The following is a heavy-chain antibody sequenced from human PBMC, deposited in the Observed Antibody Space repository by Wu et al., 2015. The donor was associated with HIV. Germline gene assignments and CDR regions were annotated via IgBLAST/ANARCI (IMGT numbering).Heavy chain of an antibody. D-gene: IGHD1/OR15-1a*01. CDR2: INPGGVRV. CDR1: GYTYNTYY. V-gene: IGHV1-46*03. J-gene: IGHJ3*02. Sequence: QVQLVQSGPEVKRPGASVKVSCKASGYTYNTYYMHWLRQAPGQGLEWMGVINPGGVRVSYAQKFQGRVTMTSDTSTSTVHMDLSSLRSEDTAMYYCATRIGNMEAFNIWGQGTMVIVSS. CDR3: ATRIGNMEAFNI.